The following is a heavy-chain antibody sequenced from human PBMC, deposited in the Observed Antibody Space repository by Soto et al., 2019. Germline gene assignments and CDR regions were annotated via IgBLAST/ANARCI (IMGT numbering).Heavy chain of an antibody. CDR3: AREPAVAGQIWDY. D-gene: IGHD6-19*01. V-gene: IGHV1-18*01. J-gene: IGHJ4*02. CDR1: GYTFTSYG. CDR2: ISAYNGST. Sequence: ASVKVSCKASGYTFTSYGISWVRQSPGQGLEWMGWISAYNGSTNYAQELQGRVTMTTDTSTSTAYMELRSLRSDDTAVYYCAREPAVAGQIWDYWRQVTLVTVYS.